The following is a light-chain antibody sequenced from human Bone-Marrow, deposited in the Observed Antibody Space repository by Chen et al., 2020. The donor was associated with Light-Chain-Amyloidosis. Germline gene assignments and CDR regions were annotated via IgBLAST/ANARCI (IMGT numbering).Light chain of an antibody. CDR1: NIGSTS. Sequence: SYVLTQPSSVSVAPGQTATIACGGNNIGSTSVHWYQQTPGQAPLLVVYDDSDRPSGIPERLCGSNSGNPATLTISRVEAGDEADYYCQVWDRSSDLPVFGGGTKLTVL. J-gene: IGLJ3*02. CDR3: QVWDRSSDLPV. CDR2: DDS. V-gene: IGLV3-21*02.